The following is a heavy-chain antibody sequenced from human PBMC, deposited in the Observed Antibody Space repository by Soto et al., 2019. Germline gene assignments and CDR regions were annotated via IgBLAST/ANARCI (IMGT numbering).Heavy chain of an antibody. CDR1: GYTFPNYG. CDR3: ARDWGNCTGGSCYSDYYYYYGMDV. Sequence: QVQLVQSGAEVKKPGASVKVSCKASGYTFPNYGISWVRQAPGQGLEWMGWISAYNGNTNYAQKLQGRVTMTTDTSTYTAYMELRSLRSDDTAVYYCARDWGNCTGGSCYSDYYYYYGMDVWGQGTTVTVS. CDR2: ISAYNGNT. J-gene: IGHJ6*02. D-gene: IGHD2-15*01. V-gene: IGHV1-18*01.